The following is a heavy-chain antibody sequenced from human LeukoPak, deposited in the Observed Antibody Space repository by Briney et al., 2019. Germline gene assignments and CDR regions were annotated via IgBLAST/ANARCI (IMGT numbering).Heavy chain of an antibody. V-gene: IGHV4-59*01. CDR2: IYYSGST. CDR1: GGSISSYY. CDR3: ASNDHGGRNSWFDP. J-gene: IGHJ5*02. Sequence: SETLSLTCTVSGGSISSYYWSWIRQPPGKGLDWIGYIYYSGSTNYNPSLQSRVTISVDTSKKQLSLKLSSVTAADTAVYYCASNDHGGRNSWFDPWGQGTLVTVSS. D-gene: IGHD4-23*01.